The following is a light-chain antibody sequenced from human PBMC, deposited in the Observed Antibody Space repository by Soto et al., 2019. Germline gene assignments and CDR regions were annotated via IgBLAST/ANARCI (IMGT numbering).Light chain of an antibody. Sequence: QSVLTQPASVSGSPGQSITISCTGTSSDIGGYNYVSWYQQYPGKAPNLIIYEVTDRPSGVSNRLSGSKSGNTASLTISGLQAEDEAEYYCSSYTNINTRACVFGTGTKVTVL. CDR3: SSYTNINTRACV. V-gene: IGLV2-14*01. CDR1: SSDIGGYNY. J-gene: IGLJ1*01. CDR2: EVT.